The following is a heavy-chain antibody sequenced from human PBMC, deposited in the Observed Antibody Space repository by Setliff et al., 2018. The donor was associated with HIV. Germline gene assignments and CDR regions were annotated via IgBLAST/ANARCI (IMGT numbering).Heavy chain of an antibody. V-gene: IGHV1-18*01. J-gene: IGHJ6*03. Sequence: ASVKVSCKASGYAFTSYGISWVRQAPGQGLEWMGWISAYNGNTHYAQRLQGRVTMTTDTSTRTAYMELRSLRSDDTAVYYCARQFLDWSNDYYSRYYMDVWGKGTTVTVSS. D-gene: IGHD3-3*01. CDR1: GYAFTSYG. CDR3: ARQFLDWSNDYYSRYYMDV. CDR2: ISAYNGNT.